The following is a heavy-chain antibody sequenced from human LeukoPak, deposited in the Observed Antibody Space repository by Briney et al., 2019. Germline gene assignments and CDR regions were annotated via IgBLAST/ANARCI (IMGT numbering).Heavy chain of an antibody. CDR2: INPDSGGT. J-gene: IGHJ4*02. Sequence: ASVKVSCEASGYTFTGYFMHWVRQAPGQGLEWMGWINPDSGGTNYAQKFQGRVTMTRDTSISTAYMELSRLRSDDTAVYYCARFSGSSKFDYWGQGTLVTVSS. D-gene: IGHD1-26*01. CDR3: ARFSGSSKFDY. CDR1: GYTFTGYF. V-gene: IGHV1-2*02.